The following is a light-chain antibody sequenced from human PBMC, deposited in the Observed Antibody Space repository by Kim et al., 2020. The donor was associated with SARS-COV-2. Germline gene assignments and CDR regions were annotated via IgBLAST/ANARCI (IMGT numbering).Light chain of an antibody. CDR3: QQYNNGWT. Sequence: FVSPGARATLPCRAIQRIGGNLAWYQHRLGQAPSVLIYGASTRATGVPARFSGSGSETEFTLTISSLQSEDFAVYYCQQYNNGWTFGQGTKVDIK. CDR1: QRIGGN. J-gene: IGKJ1*01. CDR2: GAS. V-gene: IGKV3-15*01.